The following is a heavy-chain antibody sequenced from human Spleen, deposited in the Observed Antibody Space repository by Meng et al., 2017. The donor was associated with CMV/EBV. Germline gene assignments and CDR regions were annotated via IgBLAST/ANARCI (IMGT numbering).Heavy chain of an antibody. V-gene: IGHV3-30*02. Sequence: GESLKISCAASGFTFSTYGLHWVRQAPGKGLEWVAFVRYDGSKKYYADSLRGRFTISRDNSKNTLYLQMNSLRPEDTAAYYCARDRGYCSSVSCHLRSAFDSWGQGTLVTVSS. J-gene: IGHJ4*02. D-gene: IGHD2-2*01. CDR2: VRYDGSKK. CDR3: ARDRGYCSSVSCHLRSAFDS. CDR1: GFTFSTYG.